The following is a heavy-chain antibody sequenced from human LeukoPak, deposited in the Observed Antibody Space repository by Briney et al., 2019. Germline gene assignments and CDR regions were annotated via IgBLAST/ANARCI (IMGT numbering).Heavy chain of an antibody. Sequence: GGSLRLSCAASGFTVSSNYMSWVRQAPGKGLEWVSVIYSGGSTYYADSVKGRFTISRDNSKNTLYLQMNSLRAEDTAVYYCARDLEMATTPGAFDIWGQGTMVTVSS. D-gene: IGHD5-24*01. CDR3: ARDLEMATTPGAFDI. CDR2: IYSGGST. CDR1: GFTVSSNY. J-gene: IGHJ3*02. V-gene: IGHV3-66*01.